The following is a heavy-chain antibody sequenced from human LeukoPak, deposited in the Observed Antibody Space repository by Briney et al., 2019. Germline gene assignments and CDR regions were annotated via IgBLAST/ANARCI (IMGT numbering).Heavy chain of an antibody. CDR2: IGGTNGRT. Sequence: GGSLTLSCAASGFTFSSHAMSWVRQPPGKGLEWVSAIGGTNGRTYYADSVNGRFTISRDNPKNTLYLQMNSLRDEDTAVYYCAKHYYDTSGTPRYFDYWGQGTLVTVSS. CDR1: GFTFSSHA. V-gene: IGHV3-23*01. CDR3: AKHYYDTSGTPRYFDY. J-gene: IGHJ4*02. D-gene: IGHD3-22*01.